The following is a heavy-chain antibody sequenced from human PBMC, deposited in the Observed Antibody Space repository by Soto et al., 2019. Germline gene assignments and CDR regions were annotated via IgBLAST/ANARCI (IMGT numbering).Heavy chain of an antibody. D-gene: IGHD2-21*01. Sequence: EVQVVESGGGLVQPGGSLRLSCAASGFTLSTYWMSWVRQAPGKGLEWVANIKQDGSEKYYVDSVRGRFTISRDNAKNSLFLQMNSLRPRDTADYFCACGGWGRYFDLWGHGTLVTVSS. J-gene: IGHJ2*01. CDR2: IKQDGSEK. CDR1: GFTLSTYW. V-gene: IGHV3-7*05. CDR3: ACGGWGRYFDL.